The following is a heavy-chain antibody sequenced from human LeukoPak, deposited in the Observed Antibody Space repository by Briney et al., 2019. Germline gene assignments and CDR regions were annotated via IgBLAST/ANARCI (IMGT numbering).Heavy chain of an antibody. J-gene: IGHJ4*02. CDR3: TSENFWFADY. Sequence: GGSLRLFCAASGFILSIYSMSWVRQAAGKGREWVSHISSSSTNIFYAHCVEGLSTLSRDTAKHSLYLQINSVRAEHTAMYYCTSENFWFADYWGQGTLVSVSS. V-gene: IGHV3-48*04. CDR2: ISSSSTNI. CDR1: GFILSIYS. D-gene: IGHD3-10*01.